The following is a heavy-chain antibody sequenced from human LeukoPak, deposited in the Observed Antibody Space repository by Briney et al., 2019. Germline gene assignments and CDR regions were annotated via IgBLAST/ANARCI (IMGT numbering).Heavy chain of an antibody. CDR1: GFTFSSYA. CDR2: ISTTT. D-gene: IGHD4-17*01. J-gene: IGHJ5*01. Sequence: GGFLRLSCAASGFTFSSYAMSWIRQVPAKGLEWVSAISTTTYYADFVEGRFTISRDNSKNTLYLQTNSLRAEDTAVYYCAKPIGPRYGDYHNSCFDSWGQGTLVTVSS. CDR3: AKPIGPRYGDYHNSCFDS. V-gene: IGHV3-23*01.